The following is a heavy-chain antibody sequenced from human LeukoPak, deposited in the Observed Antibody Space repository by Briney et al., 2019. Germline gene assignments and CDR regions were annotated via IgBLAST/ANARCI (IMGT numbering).Heavy chain of an antibody. CDR2: ISSSGSTI. CDR1: GFTFSSYE. D-gene: IGHD2-21*02. J-gene: IGHJ5*02. V-gene: IGHV3-48*03. Sequence: GGSLRLSCAASGFTFSSYEMNWVRQAPGKGLEWVSYISSSGSTIYYADSVKGRFTISRDNSKNTLYLQMNSLRAEDTAVYYCARRRVVTANWFDPWGQGTLVTVSS. CDR3: ARRRVVTANWFDP.